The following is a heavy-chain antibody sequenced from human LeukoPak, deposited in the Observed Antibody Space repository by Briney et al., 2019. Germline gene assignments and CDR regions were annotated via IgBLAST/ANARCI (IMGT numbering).Heavy chain of an antibody. CDR1: GFTFSSYW. Sequence: GGSLRLSCEVSGFTFSSYWMTWARHIPGKGLEWVANINRDGSEQHYVESVKGRFTISRDNGRDSLYLQMDSLRVDDTAVYYCAKVGAWELQRVFENWGQGTLVTVSS. CDR2: INRDGSEQ. CDR3: AKVGAWELQRVFEN. V-gene: IGHV3-7*01. D-gene: IGHD1-26*01. J-gene: IGHJ4*02.